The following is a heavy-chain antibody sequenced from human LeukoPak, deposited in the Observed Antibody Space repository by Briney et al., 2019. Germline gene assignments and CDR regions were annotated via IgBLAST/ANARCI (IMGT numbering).Heavy chain of an antibody. J-gene: IGHJ5*02. CDR1: GGSISNYY. D-gene: IGHD6-19*01. CDR2: IYYSGST. Sequence: SETLSLTCTVSGGSISNYYWSWIRQPPGKGLEWIGYIYYSGSTNYNPSLKSRVTISVDTSKNQFSLILTSVTAADTAVYYCARATPGFSSAWFSNWFDPWGQGALVTVSS. V-gene: IGHV4-59*01. CDR3: ARATPGFSSAWFSNWFDP.